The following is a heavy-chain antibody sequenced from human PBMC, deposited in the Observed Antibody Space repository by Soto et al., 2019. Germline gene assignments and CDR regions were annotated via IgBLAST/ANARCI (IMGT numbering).Heavy chain of an antibody. Sequence: ESGGGVVQPGRSLRLSCAASGFAFGSYGMHWVRQTPGKGLEWVAVLGFDGGGRYYADSVKGRFTITRDNSKNTLYLQMDSLRAEDTAVYYCAREPVGPDYAMDVWGQGTTVTVSS. CDR3: AREPVGPDYAMDV. CDR2: LGFDGGGR. D-gene: IGHD1-26*01. V-gene: IGHV3-33*01. CDR1: GFAFGSYG. J-gene: IGHJ6*02.